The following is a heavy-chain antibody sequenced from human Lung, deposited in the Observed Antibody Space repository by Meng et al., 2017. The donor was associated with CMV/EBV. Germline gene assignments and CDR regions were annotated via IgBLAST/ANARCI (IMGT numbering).Heavy chain of an antibody. CDR1: GYRFASYW. D-gene: IGHD6-6*01. J-gene: IGHJ4*02. CDR3: ARRSISSYSLDF. Sequence: SCKGSGYRFASYWIGWVRQMPGKGLEWMWIIYPGDSDPRYSPSFQGQVTMSADKSISTVYLQWSSLKASDTAMYYCARRSISSYSLDFWGQGTLVTVSS. V-gene: IGHV5-51*01. CDR2: IYPGDSDP.